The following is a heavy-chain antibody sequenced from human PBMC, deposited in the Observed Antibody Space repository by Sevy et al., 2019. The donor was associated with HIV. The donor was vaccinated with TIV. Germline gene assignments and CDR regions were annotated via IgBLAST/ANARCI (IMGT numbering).Heavy chain of an antibody. CDR2: ISSSGALV. CDR1: GFTFSDYY. CDR3: ARAGDDYCTESDCNKNWFDP. V-gene: IGHV3-11*01. D-gene: IGHD2-8*02. J-gene: IGHJ5*02. Sequence: GSLRLSCAASGFTFSDYYMGWFRQAPGKRLEWVSYISSSGALVFYADSVEGRFTISRDNAKNSLFLQMNSLRAEDTAIYYCARAGDDYCTESDCNKNWFDPWGQRTLVTVSS.